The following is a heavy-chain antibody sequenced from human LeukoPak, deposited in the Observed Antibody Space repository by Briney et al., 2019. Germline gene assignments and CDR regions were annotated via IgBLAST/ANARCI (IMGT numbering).Heavy chain of an antibody. J-gene: IGHJ6*02. V-gene: IGHV3-30*18. CDR3: AKDLTTVTTPYYYYGMDV. CDR2: ISYDGSNK. Sequence: GGSLRLSRAASGFTFSSYGMHWVRQAPGKGLEWVAVISYDGSNKYYADSVKGRFTISRDNSKNTLYLQMNSLRAEDTAVYYCAKDLTTVTTPYYYYGMDVWGQGTTVTVSS. D-gene: IGHD4-17*01. CDR1: GFTFSSYG.